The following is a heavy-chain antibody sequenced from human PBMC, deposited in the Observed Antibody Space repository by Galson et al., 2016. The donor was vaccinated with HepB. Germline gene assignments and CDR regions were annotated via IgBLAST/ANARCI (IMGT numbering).Heavy chain of an antibody. CDR3: AKVLFAPASYDSTGYYQSYGLDV. V-gene: IGHV4-59*01. J-gene: IGHJ6*02. CDR1: GVSISRYY. Sequence: ETLSLTCTVSGVSISRYYWSWIRQPPGRGLEWIGYLYYNGKTNYNPSLKSRVTISVYMSKNQFSLQLSSVTAADTAVYYCAKVLFAPASYDSTGYYQSYGLDVWGQGTTVTVSS. D-gene: IGHD3-22*01. CDR2: LYYNGKT.